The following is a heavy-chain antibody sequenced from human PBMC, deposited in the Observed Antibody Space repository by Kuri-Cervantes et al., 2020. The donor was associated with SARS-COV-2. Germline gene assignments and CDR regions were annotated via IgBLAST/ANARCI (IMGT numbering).Heavy chain of an antibody. J-gene: IGHJ6*03. CDR1: GFTFGDYA. V-gene: IGHV3-15*01. D-gene: IGHD3-3*01. Sequence: GGSMRLSCTASGFTFGDYAMSWVRQAPGKGLEWVGRIKSKTDGGTTDYAAPVKGRFTISRDDSKNTLYLQMNSLKTEDTAVYYCTTALDYDFWSGSTPGYYYYMDVWGKGTTVTVSS. CDR3: TTALDYDFWSGSTPGYYYYMDV. CDR2: IKSKTDGGTT.